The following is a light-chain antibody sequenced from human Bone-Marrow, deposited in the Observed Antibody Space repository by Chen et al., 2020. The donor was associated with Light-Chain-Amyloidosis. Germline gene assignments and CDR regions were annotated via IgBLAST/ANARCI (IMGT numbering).Light chain of an antibody. V-gene: IGLV3-21*02. CDR1: NIGSTS. CDR2: DDS. Sequence: SYVLTQPSSVSVAPGQTATIACGGNNIGSTSVHWYQKTPGQAPLLVVYDDSDRPSGIPERLAGSNSGNTATLTSGRVEAGDEADYYCQVWDRSSDRPVFGGGTKLTVL. J-gene: IGLJ3*02. CDR3: QVWDRSSDRPV.